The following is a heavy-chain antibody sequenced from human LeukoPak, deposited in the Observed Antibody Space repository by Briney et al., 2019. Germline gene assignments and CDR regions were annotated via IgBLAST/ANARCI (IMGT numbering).Heavy chain of an antibody. V-gene: IGHV3-11*01. D-gene: IGHD3-9*01. J-gene: IGHJ6*02. CDR1: GFTFSDYN. CDR3: ARSIGLTGGGVDV. CDR2: ITNGGSTI. Sequence: GGSLRLSCAASGFTFSDYNMNWVRQAPGKGLEWVSYITNGGSTIHYAGSVKGRFTISRDNAKKTLYLQMNSLRAEDTAVYYCARSIGLTGGGVDVWGQGTTVTVSS.